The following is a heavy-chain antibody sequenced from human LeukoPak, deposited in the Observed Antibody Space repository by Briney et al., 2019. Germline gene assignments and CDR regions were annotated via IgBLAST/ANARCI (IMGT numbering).Heavy chain of an antibody. D-gene: IGHD6-13*01. J-gene: IGHJ4*02. CDR2: ISYDGSNK. V-gene: IGHV3-30*18. Sequence: GGSLRLSCAASGFTFSSYGMLWVRQAPGKGLEWVAVISYDGSNKYYADSVKGRFTISRDNSKNTLYLQMNSLRAEDAAVYYCAKEGSKSSSLDYWGQGTLVTVSS. CDR3: AKEGSKSSSLDY. CDR1: GFTFSSYG.